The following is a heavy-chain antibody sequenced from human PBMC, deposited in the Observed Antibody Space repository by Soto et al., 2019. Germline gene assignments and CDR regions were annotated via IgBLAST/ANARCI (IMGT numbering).Heavy chain of an antibody. D-gene: IGHD3-10*01. V-gene: IGHV2-5*02. J-gene: IGHJ4*02. Sequence: QITLKESGPTLVKPTQTLTLTCTFSGFSLTTRGVGVGWIRQPPGKALEWLALIYWDDDEGYSPSLKSRLTITYDTAKNQAVLTITTIDPVDTATYYCAHRPRGFSYYFDYWGQGNLVTVSS. CDR3: AHRPRGFSYYFDY. CDR1: GFSLTTRGVG. CDR2: IYWDDDE.